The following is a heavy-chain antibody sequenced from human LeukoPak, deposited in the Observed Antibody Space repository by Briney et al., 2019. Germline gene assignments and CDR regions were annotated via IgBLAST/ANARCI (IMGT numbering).Heavy chain of an antibody. CDR3: ARVRWAGGTWAFDY. CDR2: IKQDGSEK. J-gene: IGHJ4*02. D-gene: IGHD1-26*01. Sequence: GGSLRLSCVASGFTFSSYWMGWVRQAPGKGLEWVANIKQDGSEKYYVDSVKGRFTISRDNAKNSLDLQMNSLRAEDTAVYYCARVRWAGGTWAFDYWGQGTLVTVS. CDR1: GFTFSSYW. V-gene: IGHV3-7*01.